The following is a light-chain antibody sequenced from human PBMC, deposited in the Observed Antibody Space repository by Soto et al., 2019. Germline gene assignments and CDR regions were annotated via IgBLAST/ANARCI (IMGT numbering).Light chain of an antibody. CDR1: QSISSW. Sequence: DIQMTQSPSTLSASVGDRVTITCRASQSISSWLAWYQQKPGKAPKLLIYKASSLASGVPSRFSGSGSGTEFPLTISSLQPDDFPTYYCQQYNSYWTFGQGTKVDIK. CDR3: QQYNSYWT. J-gene: IGKJ1*01. CDR2: KAS. V-gene: IGKV1-5*03.